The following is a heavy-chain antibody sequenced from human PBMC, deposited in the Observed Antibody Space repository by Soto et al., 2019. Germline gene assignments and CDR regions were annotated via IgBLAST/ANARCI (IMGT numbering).Heavy chain of an antibody. CDR1: GFTFSDHC. V-gene: IGHV3-74*01. CDR2: INTDGSTT. J-gene: IGHJ4*02. Sequence: DVQLVESGGGLVQPGGSLRLSCAASGFTFSDHCMHWVRQAPGEGLVWVSRINTDGSTTSYADSVKGRFTISRDNVKNTLFLQMNSLRDEDTAIYYCVPVAVGGDYGYDYWGQGTLVTVSS. D-gene: IGHD6-19*01. CDR3: VPVAVGGDYGYDY.